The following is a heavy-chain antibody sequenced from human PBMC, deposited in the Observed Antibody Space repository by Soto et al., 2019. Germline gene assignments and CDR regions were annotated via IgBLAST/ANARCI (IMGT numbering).Heavy chain of an antibody. D-gene: IGHD1-26*01. CDR3: ARLYSGSSPVVFDY. J-gene: IGHJ4*02. V-gene: IGHV1-69*13. CDR1: GGTFSSYA. Sequence: GASVKVSCKASGGTFSSYAISWVRQAPGQGLEWMGGIIPIFGAANYAQKFQGRVTITADESTSTAYMELSSLRSEDTAVYYCARLYSGSSPVVFDYWGQGTLVTVSS. CDR2: IIPIFGAA.